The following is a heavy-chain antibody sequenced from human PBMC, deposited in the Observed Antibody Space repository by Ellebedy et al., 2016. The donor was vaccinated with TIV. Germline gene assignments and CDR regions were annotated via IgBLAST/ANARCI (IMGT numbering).Heavy chain of an antibody. CDR3: ATDLHPFTRGWGY. CDR2: IKEDGSNK. V-gene: IGHV3-7*01. Sequence: GESLKISCAASGFTFSHYWMYWVRQAPGKGLEWVASIKEDGSNKHYVDSVKGRFTTSRDNAKNSLYLQMNGLRVEDTAIYYCATDLHPFTRGWGYWGQGTLVTVSS. D-gene: IGHD3-10*01. J-gene: IGHJ4*02. CDR1: GFTFSHYW.